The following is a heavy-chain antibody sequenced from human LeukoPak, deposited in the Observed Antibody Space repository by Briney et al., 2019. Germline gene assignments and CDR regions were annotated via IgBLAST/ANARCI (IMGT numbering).Heavy chain of an antibody. CDR1: GYTFTSYG. J-gene: IGHJ4*02. D-gene: IGHD3-3*01. CDR2: ISAYNGNT. Sequence: GASVKVCCKASGYTFTSYGISWVRQAPGQGLEWMGWISAYNGNTNYAQKLQGRVTMTTDTSTSTAYMELRSLRSDDTAVYYCARVSGFLEWSYFDYWGQGTLVTVSS. CDR3: ARVSGFLEWSYFDY. V-gene: IGHV1-18*01.